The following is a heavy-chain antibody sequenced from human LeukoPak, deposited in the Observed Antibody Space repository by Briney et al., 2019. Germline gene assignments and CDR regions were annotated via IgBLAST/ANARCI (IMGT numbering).Heavy chain of an antibody. Sequence: GGSLRLSCEASGFTFSSYAMSWVRQAPGKGLEWVSSISSSSSYIYYADSVKGRFTISRDNAKNSLYLQMNSLRAEDTAVYYCARDYLGFRYGENWFDPWGQGTLVTVSS. D-gene: IGHD3-16*01. CDR3: ARDYLGFRYGENWFDP. CDR1: GFTFSSYA. J-gene: IGHJ5*02. CDR2: ISSSSSYI. V-gene: IGHV3-21*01.